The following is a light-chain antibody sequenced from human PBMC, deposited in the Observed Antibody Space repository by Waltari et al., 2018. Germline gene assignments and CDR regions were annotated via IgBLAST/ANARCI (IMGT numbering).Light chain of an antibody. CDR1: SSDVGGYNY. CDR3: SSYISSSTLEL. V-gene: IGLV2-14*03. CDR2: DVS. J-gene: IGLJ2*01. Sequence: QSALTQPASVSGSPGQSITISCPGTSSDVGGYNYVSWYQQHPGKAPKLMIYDVSNRPSGVSNRFSGSKSGNTASLTISGLQAKDEADYYCSSYISSSTLELFGGGTSLTVL.